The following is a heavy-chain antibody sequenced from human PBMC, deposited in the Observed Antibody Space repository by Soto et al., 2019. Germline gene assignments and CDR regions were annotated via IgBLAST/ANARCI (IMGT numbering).Heavy chain of an antibody. CDR1: GGSISTSNW. D-gene: IGHD1-1*01. CDR3: XRTXTSGTRFDY. CDR2: VYHSGST. V-gene: IGHV4-4*02. J-gene: IGHJ4*02. Sequence: QVQLQESGPGLVKPSGTLSLTCAVSGGSISTSNWWSWVRQPPGKGLEWIGEVYHSGSTNYNPSFQSRXAXXXXKXKXQXSXXXXXXXXXXXALYXCXRTXTSGTRFDYWGQGSLVTVSS.